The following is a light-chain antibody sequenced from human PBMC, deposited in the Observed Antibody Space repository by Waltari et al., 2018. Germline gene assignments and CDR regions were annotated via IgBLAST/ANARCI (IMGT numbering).Light chain of an antibody. CDR3: QQYQNWPQT. CDR2: GAS. Sequence: EIVMTQSPATLFVSPGERATLSCRASQSISSNLAWYQQKPGQAPRLLMYGASTRATAIPARFSGSGSGTEFALTISSLQSEDSAVYHCQQYQNWPQTFGQGTKLQIK. J-gene: IGKJ2*01. V-gene: IGKV3-15*01. CDR1: QSISSN.